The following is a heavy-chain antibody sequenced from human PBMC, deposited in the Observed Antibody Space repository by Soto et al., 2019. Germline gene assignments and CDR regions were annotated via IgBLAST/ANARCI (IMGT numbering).Heavy chain of an antibody. J-gene: IGHJ6*02. CDR3: ATVDTAMVYYYYGMDV. CDR1: GGTFSSYA. V-gene: IGHV1-69*12. D-gene: IGHD5-18*01. CDR2: IIPIFGTA. Sequence: QVQLVQSGAEVKKPGSSVKVSCKASGGTFSSYAISWVRQAPGQGLEWMGGIIPIFGTANYAQKFQGRVTITADESTSTASMELSSLRSAATAVYYCATVDTAMVYYYYGMDVWGQGTTVTVSS.